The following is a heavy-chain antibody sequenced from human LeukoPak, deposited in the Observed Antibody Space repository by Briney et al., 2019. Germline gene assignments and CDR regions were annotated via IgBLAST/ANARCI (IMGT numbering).Heavy chain of an antibody. CDR2: THYSGSA. V-gene: IGHV4-59*01. J-gene: IGHJ4*02. Sequence: PSETLSLTCTVSGGSISSYYWSWIRQPPGKGLEWIGYTHYSGSANYNPSLKSRVTMSVDTSKNQFSLRLNSVTAADTAVYYCARGGSRDGYNRPLDYWGQGTLVTVSS. CDR3: ARGGSRDGYNRPLDY. D-gene: IGHD5-24*01. CDR1: GGSISSYY.